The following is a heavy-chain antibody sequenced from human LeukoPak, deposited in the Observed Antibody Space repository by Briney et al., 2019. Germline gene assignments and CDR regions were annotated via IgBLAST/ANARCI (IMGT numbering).Heavy chain of an antibody. V-gene: IGHV3-23*01. J-gene: IGHJ4*02. Sequence: PGGSLRLSCAASGFTFSSYGMSWVRQAPGKGLEWVSAISGSGGSTYYADSVKGRFTISRDNSKNTLYLQMNSLRAEDTAVYYCAKDIGRAYYYGSGSYYPFDYWGQGTLVTVSS. CDR2: ISGSGGST. CDR3: AKDIGRAYYYGSGSYYPFDY. D-gene: IGHD3-10*01. CDR1: GFTFSSYG.